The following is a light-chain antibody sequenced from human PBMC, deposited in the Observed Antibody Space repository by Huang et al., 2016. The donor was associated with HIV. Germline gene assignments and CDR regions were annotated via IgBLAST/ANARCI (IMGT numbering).Light chain of an antibody. Sequence: EIVLTQSPGTLALAPGERATLSCRASKSVRSNYLVGYQQKPGQAPRLLIYATTSRATGIPERFSGSGSGTDFTLIISRLEPEDFALYYCQQYDSPPWTFGQGTKVEIK. V-gene: IGKV3-20*01. CDR2: ATT. CDR3: QQYDSPPWT. CDR1: KSVRSNY. J-gene: IGKJ1*01.